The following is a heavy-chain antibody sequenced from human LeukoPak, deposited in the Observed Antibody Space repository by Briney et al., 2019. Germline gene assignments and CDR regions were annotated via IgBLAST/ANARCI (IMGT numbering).Heavy chain of an antibody. V-gene: IGHV4-39*01. D-gene: IGHD1-26*01. J-gene: IGHJ4*02. CDR1: GVSISRNSYY. CDR2: IYYSGIT. CDR3: ASWGATHHYFDS. Sequence: PSETLSLTCTVSGVSISRNSYYWGWIRQPPGKGLEWIGSIYYSGITYYNPSLKSRVTISVDTSKNQFSLKLSSVTAADTAVYYCASWGATHHYFDSWGRGTLVTVSS.